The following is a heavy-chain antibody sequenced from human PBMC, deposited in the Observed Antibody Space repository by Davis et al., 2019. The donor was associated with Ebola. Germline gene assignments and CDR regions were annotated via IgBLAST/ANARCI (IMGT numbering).Heavy chain of an antibody. J-gene: IGHJ4*02. CDR1: AFTFSDHY. Sequence: GRSLRLSCPASAFTFSDHYMSWIRQAPGKGLEWVSKISSKSTRTEYADSVRGRFTISRDNSKNLLLLEMSSLRAEDTAVYYCVTEATPHSGSYFDYWGQGTLVTVSS. CDR3: VTEATPHSGSYFDY. CDR2: ISSKSTRT. D-gene: IGHD1-26*01. V-gene: IGHV3-11*06.